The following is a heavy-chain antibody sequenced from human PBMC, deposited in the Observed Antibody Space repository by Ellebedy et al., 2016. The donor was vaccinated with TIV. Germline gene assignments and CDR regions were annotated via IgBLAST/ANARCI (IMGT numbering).Heavy chain of an antibody. Sequence: GESLKISXKGSGYSFTSYWIGWVRQMPGKGLEWMGIIYPGDSDTRYSPSFQGQVTISADKSISTAYLQWSSLKASDTAMYYCARLEDSGSYPHAFDIWGQGTMVTVSS. V-gene: IGHV5-51*01. CDR3: ARLEDSGSYPHAFDI. D-gene: IGHD1-26*01. CDR1: GYSFTSYW. J-gene: IGHJ3*02. CDR2: IYPGDSDT.